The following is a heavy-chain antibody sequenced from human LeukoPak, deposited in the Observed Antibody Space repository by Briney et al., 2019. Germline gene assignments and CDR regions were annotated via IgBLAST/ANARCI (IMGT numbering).Heavy chain of an antibody. D-gene: IGHD3-10*01. J-gene: IGHJ4*02. Sequence: GGSLRLSCTVSGFTLSSYEMSWIRQAPGKGLEWVANIRQDGSEKYYVDSVKGRFTISRDIAKQSVFYCARLSAMVRGPEDIFYFEYWGLGTLVTVSS. CDR3: YFEY. V-gene: IGHV3-7*01. CDR2: IRQDGSEK. CDR1: GFTLSSYE.